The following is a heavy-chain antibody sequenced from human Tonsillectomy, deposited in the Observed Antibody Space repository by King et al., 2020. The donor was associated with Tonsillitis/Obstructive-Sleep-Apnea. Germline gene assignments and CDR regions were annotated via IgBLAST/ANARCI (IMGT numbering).Heavy chain of an antibody. CDR1: GGTFSSYA. CDR3: AREPVFPAAPNWFDP. D-gene: IGHD2-2*01. J-gene: IGHJ5*02. Sequence: VQLVESGAEVKKPGSSVKVSCKASGGTFSSYAISWVRQAPGQGLEGLGGIIPIFGKANYAQKFQGRVTITADESTSTAYMELSSLRSEDTAVYYCAREPVFPAAPNWFDPWGQGTLVTVSS. CDR2: IIPIFGKA. V-gene: IGHV1-69*01.